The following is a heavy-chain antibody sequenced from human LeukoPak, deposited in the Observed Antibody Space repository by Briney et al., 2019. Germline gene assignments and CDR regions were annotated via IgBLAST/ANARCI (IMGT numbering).Heavy chain of an antibody. CDR3: ARGDIVVVPAAGDDAFDI. CDR2: INPNSGGT. Sequence: GASVKVSCKASGGTFSSYAISWVRQAPGQGLEWMGWINPNSGGTNYAQKFQGRVTMTRDTSISTAYMELSRLRSDDTAVYYCARGDIVVVPAAGDDAFDIWGQGTMVTVSS. J-gene: IGHJ3*02. D-gene: IGHD2-2*01. V-gene: IGHV1-2*02. CDR1: GGTFSSYA.